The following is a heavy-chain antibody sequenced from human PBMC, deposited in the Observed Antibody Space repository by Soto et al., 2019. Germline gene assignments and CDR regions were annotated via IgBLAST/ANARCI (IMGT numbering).Heavy chain of an antibody. CDR1: GFTFSSYS. D-gene: IGHD3-10*01. V-gene: IGHV3-48*02. Sequence: GGSLRLSCAASGFTFSSYSMNWVRQAPGKGLEWVSYISSSSSTIYYADSVKGRFTISRDNAKNSLYLQMNSLRDEDTAVYYCARRERPDYYGSGSYYNPPYPWGQGTLVTVSS. CDR3: ARRERPDYYGSGSYYNPPYP. J-gene: IGHJ5*02. CDR2: ISSSSSTI.